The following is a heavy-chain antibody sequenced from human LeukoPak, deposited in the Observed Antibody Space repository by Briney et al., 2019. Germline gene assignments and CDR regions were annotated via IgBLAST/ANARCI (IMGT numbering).Heavy chain of an antibody. CDR3: VRDSPPAYCSSGSCYFDS. D-gene: IGHD2-15*01. CDR2: IYTSGST. J-gene: IGHJ4*02. Sequence: SETLSLTCTVSGGSISSKSYYWSWILQPAGKGLEWIGRIYTSGSTDYNPSLKSRVTISRDTSKNEFSLILSSLTAADTAVYYCVRDSPPAYCSSGSCYFDSWGQGTLVTVSS. V-gene: IGHV4-61*02. CDR1: GGSISSKSYY.